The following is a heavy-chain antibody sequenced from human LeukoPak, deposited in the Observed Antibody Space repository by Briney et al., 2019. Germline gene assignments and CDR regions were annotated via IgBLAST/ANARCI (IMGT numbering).Heavy chain of an antibody. CDR1: GGSISSYY. Sequence: SETLSLTCTVSGGSISSYYWSWIRQPPGKGLEWIGYIYYSGSTNYNPSLKSRVTISVDTSKNQFSLKLNSVTAADTAVYYCARDKHGSGSAHTFDPWGQGTLVTVSS. D-gene: IGHD3-10*01. CDR3: ARDKHGSGSAHTFDP. V-gene: IGHV4-59*01. CDR2: IYYSGST. J-gene: IGHJ5*02.